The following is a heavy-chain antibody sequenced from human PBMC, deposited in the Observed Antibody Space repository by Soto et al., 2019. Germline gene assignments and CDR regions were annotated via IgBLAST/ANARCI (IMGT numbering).Heavy chain of an antibody. J-gene: IGHJ5*01. D-gene: IGHD6-13*01. CDR2: MSATSGRT. Sequence: HPGGSLRLSCAASGLTFSNYAMTWVRQAPGKGLEWVSTMSATSGRTYYADSVKGRFTISRDNSNNMLFLQMNSLRADDTAIYYCAKAHTGAGTYWVDSWGQGTLVTVSS. V-gene: IGHV3-23*01. CDR1: GLTFSNYA. CDR3: AKAHTGAGTYWVDS.